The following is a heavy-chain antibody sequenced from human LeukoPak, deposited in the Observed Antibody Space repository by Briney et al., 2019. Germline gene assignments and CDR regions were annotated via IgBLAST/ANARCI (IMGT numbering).Heavy chain of an antibody. D-gene: IGHD2-2*01. CDR3: ARALDSSSSRYQAFEY. V-gene: IGHV3-7*01. J-gene: IGHJ4*02. CDR1: GFTFSSYW. Sequence: GGSLRLSCAASGFTFSSYWMSWVRQAPGKGLGWVANIKQDESEKYYVDSVKGRFTISRDNAKNSLYLQMNNPRAEDTAVYYCARALDSSSSRYQAFEYWGQGTLVTVSS. CDR2: IKQDESEK.